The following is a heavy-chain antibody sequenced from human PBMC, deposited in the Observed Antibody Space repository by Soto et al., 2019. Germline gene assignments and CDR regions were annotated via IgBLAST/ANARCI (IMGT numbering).Heavy chain of an antibody. Sequence: VQLVQSGAEVQKPGASVKVSCKASGYTFTSYAMHWVRQAPGQRLEWMGWIHAGNGNTKYSQKFQGRVTITRDTSASTAYRELSSLRSADTAVYYCSRSIRWAGDYWGQGTRVTVSS. D-gene: IGHD1-26*01. V-gene: IGHV1-3*01. J-gene: IGHJ4*02. CDR2: IHAGNGNT. CDR1: GYTFTSYA. CDR3: SRSIRWAGDY.